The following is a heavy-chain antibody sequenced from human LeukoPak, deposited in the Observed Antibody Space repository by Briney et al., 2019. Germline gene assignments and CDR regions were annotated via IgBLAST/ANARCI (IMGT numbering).Heavy chain of an antibody. CDR1: GGSFSGYY. Sequence: SETLSLTCAVSGGSFSGYYWTWIRQPPGKGLEWIGEINHSGSANYNPSLKSRVTISLDTSKNQFSLKLSSVTAADTAVYYCARGRGTVTTHWGQGTLVTVSS. V-gene: IGHV4-34*01. J-gene: IGHJ4*02. D-gene: IGHD4-17*01. CDR2: INHSGSA. CDR3: ARGRGTVTTH.